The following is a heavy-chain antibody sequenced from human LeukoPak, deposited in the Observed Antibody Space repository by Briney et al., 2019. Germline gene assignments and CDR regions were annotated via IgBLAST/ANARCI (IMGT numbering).Heavy chain of an antibody. CDR2: IYYSGST. D-gene: IGHD3-22*01. J-gene: IGHJ3*02. CDR3: ASYYYDSSGIGAFDI. V-gene: IGHV4-59*01. CDR1: GDSISSYY. Sequence: PSETLSLTCTVSGDSISSYYWSWIRQPPGKGLEWIGYIYYSGSTNYNPSLKSRVTISVDTSKNQFSLKLSSVTTADTAVYYCASYYYDSSGIGAFDIWGQGTMVTVSS.